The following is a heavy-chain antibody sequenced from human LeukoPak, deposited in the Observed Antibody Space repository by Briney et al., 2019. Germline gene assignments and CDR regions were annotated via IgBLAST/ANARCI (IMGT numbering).Heavy chain of an antibody. CDR2: INPNSGGT. CDR3: ARGRQPEYYDILTGYVDF. V-gene: IGHV1-2*02. D-gene: IGHD3-9*01. J-gene: IGHJ4*02. Sequence: ASVKVSCKPSVSTFTGYYIHWVRQAPGQGLEWMGWINPNSGGTNYAQKFQDRVTMTRDTSISTAYMELSRLRSDDTAVYYCARGRQPEYYDILTGYVDFWGQGTLVTVSS. CDR1: VSTFTGYY.